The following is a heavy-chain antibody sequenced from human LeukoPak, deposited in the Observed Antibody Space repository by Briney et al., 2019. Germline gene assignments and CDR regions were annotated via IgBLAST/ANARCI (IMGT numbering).Heavy chain of an antibody. CDR1: GFTFSSSW. D-gene: IGHD6-19*01. V-gene: IGHV3-74*01. J-gene: IGHJ4*02. CDR2: INSDGSST. CDR3: AKERGWSFYFDS. Sequence: GGSLRLSCAASGFTFSSSWMHWVRQAPVKGLVWVARINSDGSSTNYADSVKGRSTISRDNANNTLYLHISSLRAEDAAFYYCAKERGWSFYFDSWGQGTLVTVSS.